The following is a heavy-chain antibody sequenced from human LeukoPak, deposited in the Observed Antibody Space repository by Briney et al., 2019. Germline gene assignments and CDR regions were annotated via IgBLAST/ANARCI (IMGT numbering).Heavy chain of an antibody. CDR3: ARTYYYDSSGYYEGRRAFDY. Sequence: GGSLRLSCAASGFTFSSYGMHWVRQAPGQGLEWMGWINPNSGGTNYAQKFQGRVTMTRDTSISTAYMELSRLRSDDTAVYYCARTYYYDSSGYYEGRRAFDYWGQGTLVTVSS. J-gene: IGHJ4*02. CDR2: INPNSGGT. D-gene: IGHD3-22*01. CDR1: GFTFSSYG. V-gene: IGHV1-2*02.